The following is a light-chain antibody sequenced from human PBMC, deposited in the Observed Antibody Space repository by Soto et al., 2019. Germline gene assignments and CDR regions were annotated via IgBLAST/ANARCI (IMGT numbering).Light chain of an antibody. V-gene: IGLV1-47*02. CDR3: GAWDDGRNGYV. CDR2: SNN. J-gene: IGLJ1*01. CDR1: SSNIGKNS. Sequence: QSVLTQSPSASGPPGQRVTIPCSGSSSNIGKNSVYWYQQFPGTAPKLLIYSNNKRPSGVPDRFSASKSGTSASLATSGLRSEDEADYYCGAWDDGRNGYVFGTGTKVTVL.